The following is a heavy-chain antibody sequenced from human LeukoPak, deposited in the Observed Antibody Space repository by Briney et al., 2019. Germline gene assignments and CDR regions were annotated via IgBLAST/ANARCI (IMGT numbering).Heavy chain of an antibody. J-gene: IGHJ4*02. CDR3: ARDGAMVRDF. CDR1: CFSFSSNR. D-gene: IGHD3-10*01. Sequence: AGGSLTLSSAAACFSFSSNRMRGARQAPGKGLEWVANIKQDGSEKYYVDSVKGRFTISIDNAKNSLYLQMNSLRAEDTAVFYGARDGAMVRDFWGWGTVIIVSA. V-gene: IGHV3-7*01. CDR2: IKQDGSEK.